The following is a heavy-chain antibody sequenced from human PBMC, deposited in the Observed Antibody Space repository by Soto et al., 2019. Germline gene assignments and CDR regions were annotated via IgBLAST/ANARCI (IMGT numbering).Heavy chain of an antibody. CDR3: ARGPARRHFDY. V-gene: IGHV4-34*01. CDR1: GGSFSGYY. J-gene: IGHJ4*02. Sequence: SETLSLTCAVYGGSFSGYYWSWIRQPPGKGLEWIGEINHSGSTNYNPSLKSRVTISVDTSKNQFSLKLSSVTAADTAVYYCARGPARRHFDYWGQGTLVTVSS. CDR2: INHSGST. D-gene: IGHD2-2*01.